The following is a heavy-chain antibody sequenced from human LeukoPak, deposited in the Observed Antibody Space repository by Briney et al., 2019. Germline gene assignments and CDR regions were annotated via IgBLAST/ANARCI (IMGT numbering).Heavy chain of an antibody. V-gene: IGHV3-30*18. CDR3: AKDRRIYYGSGSSFDY. J-gene: IGHJ4*02. CDR1: GFTFSSYG. Sequence: GSLRLSCAASGFTFSSYGMHWVRQAPGKGLEWVAVISYDGSNKYYADSVKGRFTISRDISKNTLYLQMNSLRAEDTAVYYCAKDRRIYYGSGSSFDYWGQGTLVTVSS. CDR2: ISYDGSNK. D-gene: IGHD3-10*01.